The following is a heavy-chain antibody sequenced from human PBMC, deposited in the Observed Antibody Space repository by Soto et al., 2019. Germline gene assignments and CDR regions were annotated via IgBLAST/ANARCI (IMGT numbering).Heavy chain of an antibody. CDR2: ISGSGGST. Sequence: GGSLRLSCAASGFTFSSYAMSWVRQAPGKGLEWVSAISGSGGSTYYADSVKGRFTISRDNSKNTLYLQMNSLRAEDTAVYYCAKTRDGYKFRHRIDYWGQGTLVTVSS. V-gene: IGHV3-23*01. D-gene: IGHD5-12*01. CDR3: AKTRDGYKFRHRIDY. J-gene: IGHJ4*02. CDR1: GFTFSSYA.